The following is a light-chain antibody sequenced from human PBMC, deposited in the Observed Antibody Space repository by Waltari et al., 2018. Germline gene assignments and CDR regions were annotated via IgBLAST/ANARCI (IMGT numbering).Light chain of an antibody. CDR1: SSDVGGYNY. CDR2: EVS. V-gene: IGLV2-14*01. CDR3: SSYTSSSTYVV. J-gene: IGLJ2*01. Sequence: QSALTQPASVSGSPGQSITISCTGTSSDVGGYNYVYWYQQHPGKAPKLMIYEVSNRPSGVSNRFSGSKSGNTASLTISGVQAEDEADYYCSSYTSSSTYVVFGGGTKLTVL.